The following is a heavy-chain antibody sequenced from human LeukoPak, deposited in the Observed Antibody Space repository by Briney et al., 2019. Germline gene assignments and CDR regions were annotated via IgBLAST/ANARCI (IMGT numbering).Heavy chain of an antibody. CDR1: GYSFTSYW. D-gene: IGHD3-9*01. J-gene: IGHJ5*02. CDR3: TRLPALTGYSPESNWFDP. Sequence: GESLKISCKGSGYSFTSYWIGWVRQMPGKGLEWMGIIYPGDSDTRYSPSFQGQVTISADKSISTAYLQWSSLKASDTAMYYCTRLPALTGYSPESNWFDPWGQGTLVTVSS. CDR2: IYPGDSDT. V-gene: IGHV5-51*01.